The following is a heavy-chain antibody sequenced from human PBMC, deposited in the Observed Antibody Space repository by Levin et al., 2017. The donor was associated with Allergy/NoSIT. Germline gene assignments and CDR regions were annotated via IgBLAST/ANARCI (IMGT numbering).Heavy chain of an antibody. D-gene: IGHD1-26*01. CDR2: IYSGGST. J-gene: IGHJ6*02. Sequence: GESLKISCAASGFTVRSNYMSWVRQAPGKGLEWVSVIYSGGSTYYADSVKGRFTISRDNSKNTLYLQMNSLRAEDTAVYYCASDTSRGSYYYYAMDVWGQGTTVTVSS. V-gene: IGHV3-66*01. CDR1: GFTVRSNY. CDR3: ASDTSRGSYYYYAMDV.